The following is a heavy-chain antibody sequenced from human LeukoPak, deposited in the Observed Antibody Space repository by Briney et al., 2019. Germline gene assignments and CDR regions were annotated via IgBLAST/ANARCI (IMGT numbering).Heavy chain of an antibody. CDR3: ARVIRYYYGMDV. V-gene: IGHV1-8*01. J-gene: IGHJ6*02. CDR1: GYSLTSYD. CDR2: MNPNSGNT. Sequence: ASVKVSCKASGYSLTSYDINWVRQATGQGLEWMGWMNPNSGNTGYAQNFQGRVTMTRDTSIKTAYMELSNLTSEDTAVYYCARVIRYYYGMDVWGQGATVTVSS.